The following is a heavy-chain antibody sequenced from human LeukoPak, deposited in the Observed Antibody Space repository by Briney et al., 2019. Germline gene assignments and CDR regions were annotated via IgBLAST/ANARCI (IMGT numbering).Heavy chain of an antibody. Sequence: GGSLRLSCAASGFTFSSYSMNWVRQAPGKGLEWVGQIKNKAQRYTTQYVASVKGRFTISRDDSKNSVYLQMNSLGSEDTAVYFCADLGSTSSSLWGQGTLVTVSS. J-gene: IGHJ4*02. CDR3: ADLGSTSSSL. CDR2: IKNKAQRYTT. D-gene: IGHD1-26*01. CDR1: GFTFSSYS. V-gene: IGHV3-72*01.